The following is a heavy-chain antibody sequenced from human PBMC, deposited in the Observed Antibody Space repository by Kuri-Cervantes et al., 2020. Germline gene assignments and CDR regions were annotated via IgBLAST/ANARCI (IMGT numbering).Heavy chain of an antibody. CDR3: ARGSPGWFEY. CDR1: GFIFSRYG. V-gene: IGHV3-33*01. Sequence: GGSLRLSCAASGFIFSRYGMHWVRQAPGKGLEWVAVIWYDGRNKYYADSVKGRFAISRDNSRNIMYLQMNSLRVEDTALYFCARGSPGWFEYWGQGALVTVSS. D-gene: IGHD2-15*01. CDR2: IWYDGRNK. J-gene: IGHJ4*02.